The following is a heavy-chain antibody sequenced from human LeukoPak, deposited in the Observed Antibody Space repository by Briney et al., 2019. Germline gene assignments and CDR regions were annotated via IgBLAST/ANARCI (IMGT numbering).Heavy chain of an antibody. Sequence: ASVKVSCKASGYTFTRYYIHWVRQAPGQGLEWMGWINPNNGGTNYAQKFQGRVTVTRDTSISTAYMELSRLRSDDTAVYYCARDRLTGYEAFDIWGQGTMVTVSS. J-gene: IGHJ3*02. V-gene: IGHV1-2*02. D-gene: IGHD3-9*01. CDR2: INPNNGGT. CDR1: GYTFTRYY. CDR3: ARDRLTGYEAFDI.